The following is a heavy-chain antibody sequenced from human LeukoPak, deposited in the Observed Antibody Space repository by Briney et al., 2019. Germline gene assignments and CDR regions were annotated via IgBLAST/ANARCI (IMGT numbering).Heavy chain of an antibody. V-gene: IGHV1-2*02. Sequence: ASVKVSCKASGYTFTGYYMHWVRQAPGQGLEWMGWINPNSGGTNYAQKFQGRVTMTRDISINTAYMEVIRLTSDDTAVYYCARNGYCSGDICYGFPQLDPWGQGTLVTVSS. D-gene: IGHD2-15*01. CDR2: INPNSGGT. J-gene: IGHJ5*02. CDR1: GYTFTGYY. CDR3: ARNGYCSGDICYGFPQLDP.